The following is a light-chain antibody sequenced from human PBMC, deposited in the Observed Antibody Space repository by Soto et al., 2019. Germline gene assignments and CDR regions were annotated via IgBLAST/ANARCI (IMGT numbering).Light chain of an antibody. CDR1: NIGTES. CDR3: QVWGFNSGV. V-gene: IGLV3-21*04. J-gene: IGLJ1*01. CDR2: HDS. Sequence: SYELTQPPSVSVAPGKTAKITCGGNNIGTESVHWYQQRPGQAPVLVIYHDSDRPSGIPERFSGSNSGNTATLTISRVEAGDEADYYCQVWGFNSGVFGTGTKLTVL.